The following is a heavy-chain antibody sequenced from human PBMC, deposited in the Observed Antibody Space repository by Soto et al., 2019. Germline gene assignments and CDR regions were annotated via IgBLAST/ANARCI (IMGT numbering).Heavy chain of an antibody. CDR2: IYYRGDT. J-gene: IGHJ4*02. D-gene: IGHD6-6*01. Sequence: QVQLQDSGPGRVKPSQTLSLTCSVSGDSISNRGNYWSWTRQHPGKGLEWIGHIYYRGDTYYNPSLKSPFTISVDTSKNQFSLNLRSVTAADTAVYYCARDTGFYSSSSFDYWGRGTLVTVSS. V-gene: IGHV4-31*01. CDR1: GDSISNRGNY. CDR3: ARDTGFYSSSSFDY.